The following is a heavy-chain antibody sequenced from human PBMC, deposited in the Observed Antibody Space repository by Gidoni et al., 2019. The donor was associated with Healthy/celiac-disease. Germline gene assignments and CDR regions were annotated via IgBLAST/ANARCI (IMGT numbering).Heavy chain of an antibody. D-gene: IGHD3-10*01. CDR3: ARITMIRGIQGDYYYYGLDV. V-gene: IGHV1-2*02. CDR1: GYTFTDYY. Sequence: QVQLVQSGAEVKKPGASVKVSCKASGYTFTDYYMHWVRQAPGQGLEWMGWINPNSGGTNYAQKFQGRVTMTRDTSISTAYMELSRLRSDDTAVYYCARITMIRGIQGDYYYYGLDVWGQGTTVTVSS. CDR2: INPNSGGT. J-gene: IGHJ6*02.